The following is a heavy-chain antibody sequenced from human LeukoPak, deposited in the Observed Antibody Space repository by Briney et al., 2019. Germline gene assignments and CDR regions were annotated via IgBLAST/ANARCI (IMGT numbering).Heavy chain of an antibody. CDR2: IKQDGSEK. CDR3: ARGISRGYDSDWYAFDI. V-gene: IGHV3-7*01. D-gene: IGHD5-12*01. Sequence: GGSLRLSCAASGFTFSSYWMSWVRQAPGKGLEWVANIKQDGSEKYYVDSVKGRFTISRDNAKNSLYLQMNSLRAEDTAVYYCARGISRGYDSDWYAFDIWGQGTMVTVSS. CDR1: GFTFSSYW. J-gene: IGHJ3*02.